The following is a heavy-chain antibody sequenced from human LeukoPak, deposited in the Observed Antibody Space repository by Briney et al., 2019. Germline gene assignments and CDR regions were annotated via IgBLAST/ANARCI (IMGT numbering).Heavy chain of an antibody. CDR3: ARDWGSIKVITDY. CDR1: GYTFTSYG. CDR2: ISSNSDNT. D-gene: IGHD3-16*01. J-gene: IGHJ4*02. Sequence: GASVKASCKATGYTFTSYGISWVRQAPGQGLEWVGWISSNSDNTNYAQKFQGRVTMTTDTSTSTAYMELRSLRSDDTAVYYCARDWGSIKVITDYWGQGTLVTVSS. V-gene: IGHV1-18*01.